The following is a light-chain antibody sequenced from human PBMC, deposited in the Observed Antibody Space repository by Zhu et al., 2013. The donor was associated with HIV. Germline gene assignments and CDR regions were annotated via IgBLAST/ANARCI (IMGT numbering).Light chain of an antibody. CDR3: QQSYETPRT. J-gene: IGKJ1*01. CDR2: TAS. CDR1: QGIGND. V-gene: IGKV1-17*01. Sequence: DIQMTQSPSSLPASVGDRVTITCRASQGIGNDLGWYQQRPGKAPKRLIYTASSLQSGVPSRFSGTGSGTEFTLTISSLQPEDFATYYCQQSYETPRTFGQGTKVDIK.